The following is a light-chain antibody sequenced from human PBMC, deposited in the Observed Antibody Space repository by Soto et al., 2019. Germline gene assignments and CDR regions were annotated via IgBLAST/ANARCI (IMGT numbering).Light chain of an antibody. V-gene: IGKV3-15*01. CDR3: QQYHNLPIP. CDR1: QSVSSN. J-gene: IGKJ5*01. Sequence: HSAATLSVSTGESATLSCRASQSVSSNLAWHQQKPGQAPRILMYDASTRATGISARFSGSGSGTEFTLTISSLQSEDFAVYYCQQYHNLPIPFGQGTILAIK. CDR2: DAS.